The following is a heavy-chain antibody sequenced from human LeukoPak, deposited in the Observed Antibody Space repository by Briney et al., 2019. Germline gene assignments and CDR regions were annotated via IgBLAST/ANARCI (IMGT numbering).Heavy chain of an antibody. CDR1: GGSISSYY. CDR3: ARHVMGEDYGGNIDY. D-gene: IGHD4-23*01. V-gene: IGHV4-59*08. CDR2: IYYSGST. J-gene: IGHJ4*02. Sequence: PSETLSLTCTVSGGSISSYYWSWIRQPPGKGLEWIGYIYYSGSTNYNPSLKSRVTISVDTSKNQFSLKLSSVTAADTAVYYCARHVMGEDYGGNIDYWGQGTLVTVSS.